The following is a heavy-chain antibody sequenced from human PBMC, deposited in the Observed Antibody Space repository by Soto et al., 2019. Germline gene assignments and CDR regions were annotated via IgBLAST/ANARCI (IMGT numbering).Heavy chain of an antibody. D-gene: IGHD6-6*01. CDR2: INPSGGST. CDR3: ARSLARGYYYGMDV. Sequence: SVKVCCKSSVYTLTSYYMHLVRQAPGQGLEWMGIINPSGGSTSYAQKFQGRVTMTRDTSTSTVYMELRSLRSEDTAVYYCARSLARGYYYGMDVWGQGTTVTASS. CDR1: VYTLTSYY. J-gene: IGHJ6*02. V-gene: IGHV1-46*01.